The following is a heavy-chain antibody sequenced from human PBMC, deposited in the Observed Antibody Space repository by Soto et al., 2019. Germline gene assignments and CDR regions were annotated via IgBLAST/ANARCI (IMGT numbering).Heavy chain of an antibody. D-gene: IGHD3-22*01. J-gene: IGHJ2*01. CDR1: GGSINNNDYY. V-gene: IGHV4-30-4*01. Sequence: QLQESGPGLVKPSQTLSLTCSVSGGSINNNDYYWSWIRQTPGTGLEWIGYVYYSGSSDYIPSLKSRLSMSIDKSKNQFHLKLNSVTAADTATYYCARMSYFYDKWYFDLWGRGTLVTVSS. CDR3: ARMSYFYDKWYFDL. CDR2: VYYSGSS.